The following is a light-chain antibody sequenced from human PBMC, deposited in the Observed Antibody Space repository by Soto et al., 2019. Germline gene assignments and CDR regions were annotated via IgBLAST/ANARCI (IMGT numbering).Light chain of an antibody. CDR2: GAS. J-gene: IGKJ2*01. Sequence: EIVMTQSPATLSVSPGERATLSCRASQSVSSNLAWYQQKPGQAPRLLIYGASTRATGIPARFSGSGSGTESTLTISSLQSEDFAVYYCQQYNNWPLLFGQGTKLEIK. V-gene: IGKV3-15*01. CDR1: QSVSSN. CDR3: QQYNNWPLL.